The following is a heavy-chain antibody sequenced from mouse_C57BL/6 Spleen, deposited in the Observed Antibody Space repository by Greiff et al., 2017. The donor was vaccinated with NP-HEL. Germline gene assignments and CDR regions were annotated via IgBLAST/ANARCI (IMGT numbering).Heavy chain of an antibody. Sequence: VQLVESGAELMKPGASVKLSCKATGYTFTGYWIEWVKQRPGHGLEWIGEILPGSGSTNYNEKFKGKATFTADTSSNTAYMQLSSLTTEDSAIYYCASRELYYYGSSSFAYWGQGTLVTVSA. CDR2: ILPGSGST. CDR1: GYTFTGYW. J-gene: IGHJ3*01. CDR3: ASRELYYYGSSSFAY. D-gene: IGHD1-1*01. V-gene: IGHV1-9*01.